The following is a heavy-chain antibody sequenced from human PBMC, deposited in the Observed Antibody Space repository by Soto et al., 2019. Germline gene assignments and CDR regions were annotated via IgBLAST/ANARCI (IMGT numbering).Heavy chain of an antibody. Sequence: GASVKVSCKASGYTLIMYYIHWMRQAPGQGLEWMGIINPNSGSTTYAQKFQGRVTMTRDTSTSTVYLDLSSLRSEDTAVYYCARSPYSSGYYYAIDYWGQGTQVTVS. CDR3: ARSPYSSGYYYAIDY. V-gene: IGHV1-46*01. D-gene: IGHD3-22*01. CDR2: INPNSGST. J-gene: IGHJ4*02. CDR1: GYTLIMYY.